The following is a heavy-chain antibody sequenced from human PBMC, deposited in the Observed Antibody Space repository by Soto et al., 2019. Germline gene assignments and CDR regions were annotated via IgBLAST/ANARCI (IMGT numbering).Heavy chain of an antibody. J-gene: IGHJ5*02. V-gene: IGHV3-48*03. CDR2: ISSSGSTI. CDR1: GFTFSSYE. Sequence: PGGSLRLSCAASGFTFSSYEMNWVRQAPGKGLEWVSYISSSGSTIYYADSVKGRFTISRDNAKNSLYLQMNSLRAEDTAVYYCAREPDHWFDPWGQGTLVTVSS. CDR3: AREPDHWFDP.